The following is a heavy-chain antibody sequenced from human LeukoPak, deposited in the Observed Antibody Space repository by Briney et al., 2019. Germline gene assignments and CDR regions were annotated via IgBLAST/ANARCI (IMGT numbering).Heavy chain of an antibody. J-gene: IGHJ6*03. V-gene: IGHV1-69*05. CDR3: ARGNSYYYYMDV. CDR2: IIPIFGTA. CDR1: GGTFSSYA. Sequence: WASVKVSCKASGGTFSSYAISWVRQAPGQGLEWMGGIIPIFGTANYAQEFQGRVTITTDESTSTAYMELSSLRSEDTAVYYCARGNSYYYYMDVWGKGTTVTVSS. D-gene: IGHD1/OR15-1a*01.